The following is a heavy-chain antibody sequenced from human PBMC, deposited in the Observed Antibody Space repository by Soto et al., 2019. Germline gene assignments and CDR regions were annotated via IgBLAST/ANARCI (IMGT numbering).Heavy chain of an antibody. CDR2: IYYSGTT. CDR1: GYSISSSNW. CDR3: TITRGDPQLHGLDD. V-gene: IGHV4-28*01. Sequence: SETLSLTCAVSGYSISSSNWWGWIRQPPGKGLEWIGYIYYSGTTYYNPSLKSRVTMSVDTSKNQFSLRLNSVTAVDTAVYYCTITRGDPQLHGLDDWAQGTLVTVSS. D-gene: IGHD6-6*01. J-gene: IGHJ4*02.